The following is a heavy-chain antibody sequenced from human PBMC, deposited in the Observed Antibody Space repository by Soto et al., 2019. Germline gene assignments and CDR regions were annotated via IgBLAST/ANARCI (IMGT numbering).Heavy chain of an antibody. D-gene: IGHD5-12*01. J-gene: IGHJ6*02. CDR1: GGTFSSYA. CDR2: IIPIFGTA. CDR3: ARVKSGYAPFISDGMDV. Sequence: QVQLVQSGAEVKKPGSSVKVSCKASGGTFSSYAISWVRQAPGQGLEWMGGIIPIFGTANYAQKFQGRVPITADESTSTAYMELSSLRAEDTAVYYCARVKSGYAPFISDGMDVWGQGTTVTVSS. V-gene: IGHV1-69*12.